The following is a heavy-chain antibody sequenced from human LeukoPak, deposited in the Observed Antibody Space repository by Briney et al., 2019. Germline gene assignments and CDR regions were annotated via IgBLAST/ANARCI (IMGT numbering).Heavy chain of an antibody. D-gene: IGHD3-10*01. J-gene: IGHJ4*02. CDR3: AKDSKRWKTYYYESGSYYFEY. Sequence: GGSLRLSCAAAGFTFSSYGMHWVRQAPGKGLEWVAFIRYDGSNKYYADSVKGRFTISRDNSKNTLYLQMNSLRAEDTAVYYCAKDSKRWKTYYYESGSYYFEYWGQGTLVTVSS. CDR1: GFTFSSYG. CDR2: IRYDGSNK. V-gene: IGHV3-30*02.